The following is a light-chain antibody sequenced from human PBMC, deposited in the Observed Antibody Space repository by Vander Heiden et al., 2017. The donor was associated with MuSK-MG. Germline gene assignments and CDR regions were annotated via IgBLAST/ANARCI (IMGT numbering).Light chain of an antibody. J-gene: IGKJ2*01. Sequence: EIVITPSPATVSVSPGERPALSCRASQSVGRNLAWYQQKPGQAPRLLIYGASTRATGIPARFSGSGSGKEFTLTISSLQSEDFAVYDCQQYSNWPLYTFGQGNKLEIK. CDR2: GAS. CDR1: QSVGRN. V-gene: IGKV3-15*01. CDR3: QQYSNWPLYT.